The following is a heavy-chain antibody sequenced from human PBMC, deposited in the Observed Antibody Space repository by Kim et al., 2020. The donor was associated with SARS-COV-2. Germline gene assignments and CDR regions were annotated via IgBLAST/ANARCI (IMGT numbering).Heavy chain of an antibody. D-gene: IGHD3-3*01. V-gene: IGHV3-30*18. CDR1: GFTFSGYA. J-gene: IGHJ6*02. CDR3: AKTGFDDSRIGFSRGLYYYGMDV. CDR2: TSYDGSNN. Sequence: GGSLRLSCAASGFTFSGYAMHWVRQAPGKGLEWVAVTSYDGSNNYYADSVRGRFTISRDNSKNTLYLQMNSLRAEDTAVYYCAKTGFDDSRIGFSRGLYYYGMDVWGQGTTVTVSS.